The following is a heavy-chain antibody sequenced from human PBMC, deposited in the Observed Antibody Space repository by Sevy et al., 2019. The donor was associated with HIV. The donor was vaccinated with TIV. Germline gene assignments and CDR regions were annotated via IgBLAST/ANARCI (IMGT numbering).Heavy chain of an antibody. Sequence: GGSLRLSCAASGFTFSSYNMNWVRQAPGKGLEWVSSISSSSSYIYYVDSVKGRFTISRDNAKNSLYLQMNSLRAEDTAVYYCASDVLPAATFYGMDVWGQGTTVTVSS. J-gene: IGHJ6*02. CDR3: ASDVLPAATFYGMDV. V-gene: IGHV3-21*01. CDR1: GFTFSSYN. D-gene: IGHD2-2*01. CDR2: ISSSSSYI.